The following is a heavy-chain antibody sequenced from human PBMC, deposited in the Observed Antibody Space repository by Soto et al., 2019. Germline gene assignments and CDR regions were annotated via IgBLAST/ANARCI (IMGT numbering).Heavy chain of an antibody. J-gene: IGHJ3*02. Sequence: PGGSLRLSCAASGFTFSSYGMHWVRQAPGKGLEWVAVIWYDGSNKYYADSVKGRFTISRDNSKNTLYLQMNSLRAEDTAVYYCERDHTTTFWSDAFDIWGQGTMVTVSS. D-gene: IGHD3-3*01. CDR3: ERDHTTTFWSDAFDI. CDR2: IWYDGSNK. V-gene: IGHV3-33*01. CDR1: GFTFSSYG.